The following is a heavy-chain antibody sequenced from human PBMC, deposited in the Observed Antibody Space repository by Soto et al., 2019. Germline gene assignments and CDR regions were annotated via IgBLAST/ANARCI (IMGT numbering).Heavy chain of an antibody. J-gene: IGHJ2*01. CDR2: IYPSGRA. CDR1: GGSITNHY. CDR3: ARDYDVNTAVDYWYFDL. D-gene: IGHD5-18*01. Sequence: QVQLQESGPRLVTPSETLTLTCSLSGGSITNHYWGWIRQPPGKGLEFIGRIYPSGRAHYNPSLQLRVTMSVDTSKDQFSLKVNSVTAADTAIYYCARDYDVNTAVDYWYFDLWGRGTLGTVSS. V-gene: IGHV4-4*07.